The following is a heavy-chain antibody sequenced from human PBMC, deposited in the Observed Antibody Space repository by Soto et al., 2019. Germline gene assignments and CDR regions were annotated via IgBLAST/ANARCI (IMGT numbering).Heavy chain of an antibody. CDR3: ARDNDRLQLGGNYYYILDV. CDR1: GGTFSSFA. D-gene: IGHD4-4*01. V-gene: IGHV1-69*12. CDR2: IIPLFRTP. J-gene: IGHJ6*02. Sequence: QVQLVQSGAEMKEPGSSVKVSCKTSGGTFSSFAISWRRQAPGQGFEWMGGIIPLFRTPDYAQKFQGRVTIAADESTSTAYMELSSLRSEDTAVYYCARDNDRLQLGGNYYYILDVWGQGTTITVSS.